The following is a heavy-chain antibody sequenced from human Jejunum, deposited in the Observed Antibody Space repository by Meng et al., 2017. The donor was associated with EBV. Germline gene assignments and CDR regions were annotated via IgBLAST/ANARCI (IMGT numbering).Heavy chain of an antibody. CDR1: XGSISGGCYY. D-gene: IGHD2-15*01. V-gene: IGHV4-30-4*01. Sequence: QVRLQESGPGLLXPXXXXXLTXVXXXGSISGGCYYWSWIRQPPGKGLEWIGYIHYNGATYYNPSLKSRLTMAVDTSKNQFSLKLSSVTAADTAVYYCARVNGYCSEGTCYYLDYWGQGTLVTVSS. J-gene: IGHJ4*02. CDR2: IHYNGAT. CDR3: ARVNGYCSEGTCYYLDY.